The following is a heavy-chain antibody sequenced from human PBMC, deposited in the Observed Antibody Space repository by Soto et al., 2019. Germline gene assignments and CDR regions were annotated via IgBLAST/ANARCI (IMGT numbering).Heavy chain of an antibody. J-gene: IGHJ6*02. V-gene: IGHV3-33*01. Sequence: QVQVVESGGGVVQPGRSLRLSCAASGFTFSSFGMHWVRQAPGKGLEWVSLIWYDGSKKSYGDSVKGRFTISRDNSRNTVYLQMNSLRADDTAVYYCARDASSYSLWSGYYPSRNGMDVWGQGTTVTVSS. D-gene: IGHD3-3*01. CDR1: GFTFSSFG. CDR2: IWYDGSKK. CDR3: ARDASSYSLWSGYYPSRNGMDV.